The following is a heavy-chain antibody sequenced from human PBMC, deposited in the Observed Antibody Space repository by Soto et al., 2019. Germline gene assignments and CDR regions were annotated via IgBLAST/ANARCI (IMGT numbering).Heavy chain of an antibody. Sequence: GGSLRLSCAASGFTFSSYAMHWVRQAPGKGLEWVAVISYDGSNKYYADSVKGRFTISRDNSKNTLYLQMNSLRAEDTAVYYCARDAPPIAVAGTPLDYWGQGTLVTVSS. V-gene: IGHV3-30-3*01. CDR3: ARDAPPIAVAGTPLDY. D-gene: IGHD6-19*01. CDR2: ISYDGSNK. J-gene: IGHJ4*02. CDR1: GFTFSSYA.